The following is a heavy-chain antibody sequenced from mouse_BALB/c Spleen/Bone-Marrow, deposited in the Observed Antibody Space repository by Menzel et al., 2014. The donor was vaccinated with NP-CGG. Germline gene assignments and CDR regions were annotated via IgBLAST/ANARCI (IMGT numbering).Heavy chain of an antibody. CDR2: IRNKANGYTT. Sequence: EVKLMESGGGLVQPGGSLRLSCATSGFTFTDYHMSWVRQPPGKALEWLGFIRNKANGYTTEYSASVKGRFTISRDNSQSILYLQMNTLRAEDSATYYCARNYDGAMDYWGQGTSVTVSS. J-gene: IGHJ4*01. CDR1: GFTFTDYH. CDR3: ARNYDGAMDY. D-gene: IGHD2-12*01. V-gene: IGHV7-3*02.